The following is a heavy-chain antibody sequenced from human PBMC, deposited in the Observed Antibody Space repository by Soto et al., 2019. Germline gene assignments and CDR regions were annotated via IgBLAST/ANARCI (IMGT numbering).Heavy chain of an antibody. CDR3: ARDRTGTAFFDF. J-gene: IGHJ4*02. Sequence: SETLSHPCSVSGGTIRSGGYYWSWIRKHPGKGLEWIGYIYYSGSTYYNPSLKSRVTISLDTSKNQFSLKLSSVTAADTAVYYCARDRTGTAFFDFWGQGALVTVSS. CDR1: GGTIRSGGYY. V-gene: IGHV4-31*03. CDR2: IYYSGST. D-gene: IGHD1-7*01.